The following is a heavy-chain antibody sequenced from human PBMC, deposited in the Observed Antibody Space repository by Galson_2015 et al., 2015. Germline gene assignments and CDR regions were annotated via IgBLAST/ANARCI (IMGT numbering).Heavy chain of an antibody. CDR2: TSYDGSNK. J-gene: IGHJ4*02. CDR3: ASMITFGGVIVDDY. CDR1: GFTFSSYG. Sequence: SLRLSCAASGFTFSSYGMHWVRQAPGKGLEWVAVTSYDGSNKYYADSVKGRFTISRDNSKNTLYLQMNSLRAEDTAVYYCASMITFGGVIVDDYWGQGTLVTVSS. D-gene: IGHD3-16*02. V-gene: IGHV3-30*03.